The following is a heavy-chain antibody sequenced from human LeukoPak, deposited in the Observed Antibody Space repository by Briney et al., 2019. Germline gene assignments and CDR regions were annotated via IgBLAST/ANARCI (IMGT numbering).Heavy chain of an antibody. J-gene: IGHJ5*02. CDR3: ARVSSSWYSNYWFDP. Sequence: GGSLRLSCAAPGFTFSSYSMNWVRQAPGKGLEWVSSISSSSSYIYYADSVKGRFTISRDNAKNSLYLQMNSLRAEDTAVYYCARVSSSWYSNYWFDPWGQGTLVTVSS. CDR2: ISSSSSYI. CDR1: GFTFSSYS. V-gene: IGHV3-21*01. D-gene: IGHD6-13*01.